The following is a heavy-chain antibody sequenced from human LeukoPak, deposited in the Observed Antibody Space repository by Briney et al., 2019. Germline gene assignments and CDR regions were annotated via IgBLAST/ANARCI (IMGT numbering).Heavy chain of an antibody. J-gene: IGHJ4*02. Sequence: PSETLSLTCTVSGGSIRSGSHYWAWIRQPPGKGLEWIGSIYYSGSTYYNPSLENRVTISIDTSKNHSSLKLSSLSAADTSVYYCAKRDDSGGNLVDLWGQGTLVTVS. CDR2: IYYSGST. CDR3: AKRDDSGGNLVDL. CDR1: GGSIRSGSHY. D-gene: IGHD3-22*01. V-gene: IGHV4-39*02.